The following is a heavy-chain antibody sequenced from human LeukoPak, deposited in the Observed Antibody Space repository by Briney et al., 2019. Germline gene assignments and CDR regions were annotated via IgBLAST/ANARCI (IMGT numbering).Heavy chain of an antibody. D-gene: IGHD2-2*02. CDR1: GGSISSSSYY. CDR2: MYYSGST. Sequence: SETLSLTCTVSGGSISSSSYYWGWIRQPPGKGLEWIGSMYYSGSTYYNPSLKSRVTISVDTSKNQFSLKLSSVTAADTAVYYCAMSIVVVPAAIRRVYFQHWGQGTLVTVSS. CDR3: AMSIVVVPAAIRRVYFQH. J-gene: IGHJ1*01. V-gene: IGHV4-39*07.